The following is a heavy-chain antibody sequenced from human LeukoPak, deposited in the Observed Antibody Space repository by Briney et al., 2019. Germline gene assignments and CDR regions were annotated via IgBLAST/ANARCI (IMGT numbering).Heavy chain of an antibody. CDR1: X. Sequence: XISWVRQAPGXGLEXMGWISAYNGNTTYAQKLQGRVTMTTDTSTSTAYMELRSLRSDDTAVYYCARRYQLLSVGAYYYYGMDVWGQGTTVTVSS. D-gene: IGHD2-2*01. J-gene: IGHJ6*02. V-gene: IGHV1-18*01. CDR3: ARRYQLLSVGAYYYYGMDV. CDR2: ISAYNGNT.